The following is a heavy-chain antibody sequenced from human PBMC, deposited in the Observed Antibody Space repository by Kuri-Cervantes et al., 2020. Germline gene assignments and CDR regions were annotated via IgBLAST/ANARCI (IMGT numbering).Heavy chain of an antibody. CDR2: IHNSGST. D-gene: IGHD1-26*01. J-gene: IGHJ4*02. V-gene: IGHV4-34*01. Sequence: SETLSLTCNVSGGIISHYDWSWIRQPPGKGLEWIGEIHNSGSTNYNPSLTSRLTISLDTSKDQFSLTLSSVTAADTAVYYCVRNLLSRGKSGNWGQGTLVTVSS. CDR3: VRNLLSRGKSGN. CDR1: GGIISHYD.